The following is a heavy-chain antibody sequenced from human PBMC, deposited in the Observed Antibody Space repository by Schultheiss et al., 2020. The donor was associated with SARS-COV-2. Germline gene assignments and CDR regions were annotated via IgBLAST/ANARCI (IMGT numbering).Heavy chain of an antibody. Sequence: ASVKVSCKASGYTFTGYYMHWVRQAPGQGLEWMGWINPNSGGTNYAQKFQGWVTMTRDTSISTAYMELSRLRSDDTAVYYCARGGYSYGYSYYYYYGMDVWGQGTTVTVSS. CDR1: GYTFTGYY. CDR3: ARGGYSYGYSYYYYYGMDV. V-gene: IGHV1-2*04. CDR2: INPNSGGT. D-gene: IGHD5-18*01. J-gene: IGHJ6*02.